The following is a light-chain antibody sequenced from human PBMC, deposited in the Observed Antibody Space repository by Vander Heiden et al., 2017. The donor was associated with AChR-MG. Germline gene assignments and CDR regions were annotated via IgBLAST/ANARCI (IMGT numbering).Light chain of an antibody. V-gene: IGLV2-14*01. CDR1: SSDVGGYNY. CDR2: DVS. J-gene: IGLJ3*02. CDR3: SSYTSSSTPV. Sequence: QSALTQPASVSGSPGQSITISCTGTSSDVGGYNYVSWYQQHPGKAPKLMIYDVSKRPSGVSNRVSGSKSGNTASLTSSGLQAEDEADYYCSSYTSSSTPVFGGGTKLTVL.